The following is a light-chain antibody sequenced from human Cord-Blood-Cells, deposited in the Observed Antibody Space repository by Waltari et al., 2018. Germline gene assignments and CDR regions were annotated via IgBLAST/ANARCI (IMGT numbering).Light chain of an antibody. J-gene: IGKJ4*02. Sequence: TVMTQSPATLSVSPGERATLSCRASQSVSSNLAWYQQKRGQAPRLLIYGASTRATGIPARFSGRWSGTEVTLTISSLQSEDFAVYDGQQYNNWPLTSGGGTKVEIK. CDR3: QQYNNWPLT. V-gene: IGKV3-15*01. CDR2: GAS. CDR1: QSVSSN.